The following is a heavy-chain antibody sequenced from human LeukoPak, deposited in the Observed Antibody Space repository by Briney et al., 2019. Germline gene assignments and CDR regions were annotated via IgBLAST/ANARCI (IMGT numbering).Heavy chain of an antibody. J-gene: IGHJ6*03. CDR3: ARFYRGYYSYYMDV. Sequence: SETLSLTCTVSGGSISSYYWSWVRQPPGKGLEWVGYIYYSGSTNYNPSLKSRVTMSVDTSKNQFSLKLNSVTAADTAVYYCARFYRGYYSYYMDVWGKGTTVTVSS. D-gene: IGHD4-11*01. CDR1: GGSISSYY. CDR2: IYYSGST. V-gene: IGHV4-59*08.